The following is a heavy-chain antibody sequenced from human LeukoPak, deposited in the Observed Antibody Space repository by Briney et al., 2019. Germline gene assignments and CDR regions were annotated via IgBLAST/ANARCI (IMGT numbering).Heavy chain of an antibody. CDR3: AREVGDSDSDNWFDP. V-gene: IGHV4-59*01. CDR1: GTSISPYY. CDR2: IYYSGST. D-gene: IGHD2-21*02. Sequence: SETLSLTCAVSGTSISPYYWSWIRQPPGKGLEWIGYIYYSGSTNYNPSLKSRVTISIDTSENQVSLILRSVTAAYTAVYYCAREVGDSDSDNWFDPWGQGTLVTVSS. J-gene: IGHJ5*02.